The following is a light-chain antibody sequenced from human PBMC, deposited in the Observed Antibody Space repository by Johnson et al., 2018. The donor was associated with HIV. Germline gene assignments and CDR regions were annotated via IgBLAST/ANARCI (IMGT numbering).Light chain of an antibody. J-gene: IGLJ1*01. CDR1: SSNIGNNY. V-gene: IGLV1-51*01. CDR3: GAWDSSLSSYV. Sequence: QLVLTQPPSVSAAPGQKVTISCSGSSSNIGNNYVSWYQQLPGTAPKLLIYDNNERPSDIPDRFSGSKSGTSATLGITGLQTGDEADYYCGAWDSSLSSYVFGTGTKVTVL. CDR2: DNN.